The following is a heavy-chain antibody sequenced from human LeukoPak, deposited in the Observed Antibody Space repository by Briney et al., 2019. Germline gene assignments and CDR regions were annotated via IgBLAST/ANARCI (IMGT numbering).Heavy chain of an antibody. CDR1: GFTFSSYA. Sequence: GGSLRLSCAVSGFTFSSYAMSWVRQAPGKGLEWVSGISGSGGDTYYADSVKGRFTISRDNPKSTLYLQMNTLGAEDTAIYYCAKNRGDLLSSRVGCDYWGQGALVTVSS. J-gene: IGHJ4*02. CDR2: ISGSGGDT. CDR3: AKNRGDLLSSRVGCDY. V-gene: IGHV3-23*01. D-gene: IGHD3-16*01.